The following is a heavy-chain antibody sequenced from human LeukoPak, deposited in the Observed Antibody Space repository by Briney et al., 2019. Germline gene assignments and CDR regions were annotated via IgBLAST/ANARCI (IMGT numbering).Heavy chain of an antibody. CDR2: ISSSSSYI. J-gene: IGHJ4*02. CDR1: GFTFSSYS. Sequence: GGSLRLSCAASGFTFSSYSMNWVRQAPGKGLEWVSSISSSSSYIYYADSVKGRFTISRDNAKNSLYLQMNSLRAEDTAVYYCARARYDFWSGYPYYFDYWGQGTLVTVSS. V-gene: IGHV3-21*01. CDR3: ARARYDFWSGYPYYFDY. D-gene: IGHD3-3*01.